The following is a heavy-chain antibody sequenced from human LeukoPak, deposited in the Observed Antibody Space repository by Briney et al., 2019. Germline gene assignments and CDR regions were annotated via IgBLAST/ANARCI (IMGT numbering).Heavy chain of an antibody. Sequence: GESLRLSCAASGFAFSSHCMNWVRQAPGKGLEWVAIINREGSDKNYVDSVKGRFTISRDNAKNSLYLQVNSLRVEDTAVYYRARDGVPGGRDVWGQGTTVTVS. V-gene: IGHV3-7*01. D-gene: IGHD3-16*01. CDR2: INREGSDK. CDR3: ARDGVPGGRDV. J-gene: IGHJ6*02. CDR1: GFAFSSHC.